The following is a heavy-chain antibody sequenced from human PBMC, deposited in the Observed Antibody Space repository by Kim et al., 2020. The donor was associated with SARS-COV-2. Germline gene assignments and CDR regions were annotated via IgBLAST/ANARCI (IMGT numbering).Heavy chain of an antibody. V-gene: IGHV3-30-3*01. CDR3: ASASSYSSSWYGIDF. Sequence: GGSLRLSCAASGFSFTSYAIHWVRQPPGKGLEWVAVVSYDGTDKDYADSVVGRFTISRDNSKNTVYLQMNSLRGEDTAMYCCASASSYSSSWYGIDFWGQATLIS. CDR1: GFSFTSYA. J-gene: IGHJ4*02. D-gene: IGHD6-13*01. CDR2: VSYDGTDK.